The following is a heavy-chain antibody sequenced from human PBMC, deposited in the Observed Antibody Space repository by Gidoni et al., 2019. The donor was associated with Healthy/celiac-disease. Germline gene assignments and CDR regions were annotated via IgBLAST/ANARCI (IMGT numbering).Heavy chain of an antibody. CDR1: GFTVSNNY. J-gene: IGHJ5*02. V-gene: IGHV3-66*01. D-gene: IGHD3-10*01. Sequence: EVQLVESGGGLVQPGGSLGISCAASGFTVSNNYMSWVRQFPGKGLRGFAVIYSGGSTYYAESGKGRFTISRDNSKNTLYLQMNSLRAEDTAVYYGARDNGSGSYYNGWFDPWGQGTLVTVSS. CDR3: ARDNGSGSYYNGWFDP. CDR2: IYSGGST.